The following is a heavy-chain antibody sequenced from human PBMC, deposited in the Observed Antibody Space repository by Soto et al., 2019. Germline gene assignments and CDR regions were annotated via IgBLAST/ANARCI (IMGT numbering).Heavy chain of an antibody. V-gene: IGHV3-30-3*01. Sequence: QVQLVESGGGVVQPGRSLRLSCAASGFSVSAYTIHWVRQAPGKGLVWVAVISSDGNHKSYTDSVKGRFTIARDTSTNTVVLQMSSLGPEATAVYYCARWEQPIFEYWGQGTLVTVSS. CDR2: ISSDGNHK. CDR1: GFSVSAYT. CDR3: ARWEQPIFEY. J-gene: IGHJ4*02. D-gene: IGHD1-1*01.